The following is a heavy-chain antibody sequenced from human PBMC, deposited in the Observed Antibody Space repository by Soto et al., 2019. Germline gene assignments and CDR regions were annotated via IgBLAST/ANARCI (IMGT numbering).Heavy chain of an antibody. CDR3: ARDPSVGSTFYYYMDV. V-gene: IGHV3-48*01. J-gene: IGHJ6*03. D-gene: IGHD6-13*01. CDR1: GFSLNGYA. CDR2: ISSSSGAI. Sequence: EVQLVESGGGLAQPGGSLRLSCAASGFSLNGYAMNWVRQAPGRGLEWVSYISSSSGAIDYADSVKGRFTVSRDNAKNLLYLQMNSLRAEDTALYYWARDPSVGSTFYYYMDVWGEGTPVTVSS.